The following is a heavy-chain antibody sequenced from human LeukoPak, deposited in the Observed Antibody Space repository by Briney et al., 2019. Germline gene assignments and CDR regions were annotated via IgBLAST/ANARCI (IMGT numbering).Heavy chain of an antibody. D-gene: IGHD3-22*01. V-gene: IGHV4-31*03. CDR2: IYYSGST. J-gene: IGHJ4*02. CDR3: ARGPDYYDSGGTL. Sequence: SETLSLTCTVSGGSISSGGYYWSWIRQHPGKGLEWIGYIYYSGSTYYNPSLKSRVTISVDTSKNQFSLKLSSVTAADTAVYYCARGPDYYDSGGTLWGQGTLVTVSS. CDR1: GGSISSGGYY.